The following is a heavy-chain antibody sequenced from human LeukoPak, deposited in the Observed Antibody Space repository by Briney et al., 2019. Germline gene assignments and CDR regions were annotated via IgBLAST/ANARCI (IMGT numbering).Heavy chain of an antibody. Sequence: ASVQVSCKASGYTFTDYYMHWVRQAPGQGLEWVGWVNPNSGGTNYAQKLQGRVTMTTDTSTSTAYMELRSLRSDDTAVYYCARGGRDPYYYDSSGYYYAANWGQGTLVTVSS. D-gene: IGHD3-22*01. J-gene: IGHJ4*02. CDR1: GYTFTDYY. V-gene: IGHV1-2*02. CDR2: VNPNSGGT. CDR3: ARGGRDPYYYDSSGYYYAAN.